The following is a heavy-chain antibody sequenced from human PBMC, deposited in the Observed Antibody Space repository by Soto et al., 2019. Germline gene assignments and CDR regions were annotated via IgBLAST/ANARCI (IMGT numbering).Heavy chain of an antibody. J-gene: IGHJ6*02. V-gene: IGHV3-13*05. CDR1: GFTFSTYD. CDR3: ARAYLGRLPRRADYYYALDV. CDR2: IGSAHDP. Sequence: GGSLRLSCAASGFTFSTYDMHWVRQVPGKGLEWVSAIGSAHDPYYLGSVKGRFSVSRENAKNSLYLQMNSLTTGDTAVYYCARAYLGRLPRRADYYYALDVWGQGTTVTVSS. D-gene: IGHD1-26*01.